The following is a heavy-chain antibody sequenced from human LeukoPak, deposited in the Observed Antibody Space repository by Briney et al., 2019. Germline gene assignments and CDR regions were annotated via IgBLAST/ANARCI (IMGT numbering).Heavy chain of an antibody. V-gene: IGHV1-18*01. Sequence: ASVKVSCKASGYTFTSYGISWVRQALGQGLEWMGWISAYNGNTNYAQKLQGRVTMTTDTSTSTAYMELRSLRSDDTAVYYCARVSITIFGVVITDIDYWGQGTLVTVSS. J-gene: IGHJ4*02. CDR1: GYTFTSYG. CDR3: ARVSITIFGVVITDIDY. CDR2: ISAYNGNT. D-gene: IGHD3-3*01.